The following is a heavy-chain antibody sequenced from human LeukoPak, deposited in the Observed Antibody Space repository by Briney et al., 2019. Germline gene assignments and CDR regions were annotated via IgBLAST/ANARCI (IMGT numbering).Heavy chain of an antibody. D-gene: IGHD3-22*01. CDR3: AKPIDDDSSGYYKH. V-gene: IGHV3-23*01. CDR1: GFTFSSYA. CDR2: ISGSGGST. J-gene: IGHJ4*02. Sequence: GGSLRLSCAASGFTFSSYAMCWVRQAPGKGLEWVSAISGSGGSTYYADSVKGRFTISRDNSKNTLYLQMNSLRAEDTAVYYCAKPIDDDSSGYYKHWGQGTLVTVSS.